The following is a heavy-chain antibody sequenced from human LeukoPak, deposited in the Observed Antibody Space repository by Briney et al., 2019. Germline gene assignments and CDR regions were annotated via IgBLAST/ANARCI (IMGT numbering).Heavy chain of an antibody. CDR1: GGSISSYH. CDR2: LYDSGST. Sequence: SETLSLTCTVSGGSISSYHWSWLRQPPGKGLEWIGCLYDSGSTNYDPSVKSRVTISVDTSNNQFSLRLRSVTAADTAIYYCARGLVAVTGTWYFDLWGRGTLVTVSS. J-gene: IGHJ2*01. CDR3: ARGLVAVTGTWYFDL. V-gene: IGHV4-59*01. D-gene: IGHD6-19*01.